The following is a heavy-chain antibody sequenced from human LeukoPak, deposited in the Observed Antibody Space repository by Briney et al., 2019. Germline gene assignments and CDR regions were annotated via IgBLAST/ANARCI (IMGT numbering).Heavy chain of an antibody. Sequence: PGGSLRLSCAASGFTFSSYGMHWVRQAPGKGLEWVSYISASSSSIYYADSVKGRFTISRDNAKNSLFLQMNSLRAEDTAVYYCARGGAARPDYWGQGSLATVSS. V-gene: IGHV3-48*04. J-gene: IGHJ4*02. D-gene: IGHD6-6*01. CDR1: GFTFSSYG. CDR2: ISASSSSI. CDR3: ARGGAARPDY.